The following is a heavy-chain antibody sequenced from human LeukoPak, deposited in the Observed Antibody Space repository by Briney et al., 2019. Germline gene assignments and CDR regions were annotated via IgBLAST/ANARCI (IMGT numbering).Heavy chain of an antibody. D-gene: IGHD3-10*01. CDR3: ARDTDYYGSGSLWD. CDR2: ISGSGGAT. CDR1: GFTFSNFA. V-gene: IGHV3-23*01. Sequence: SGGSLRLSCAASGFTFSNFAMSWVRQAPGKGLEWVLSISGSGGATYYADSVKGRFTISRDNSKNTLYLQMNSLRAEDTAVYYCARDTDYYGSGSLWDWGQGTLVTVSS. J-gene: IGHJ4*02.